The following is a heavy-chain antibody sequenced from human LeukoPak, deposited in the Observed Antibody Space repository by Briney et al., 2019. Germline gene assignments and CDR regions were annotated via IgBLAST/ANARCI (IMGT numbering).Heavy chain of an antibody. Sequence: SETLSLTCAVSGGSISSGGYSWSWIRQPPGKGLEWIGYIYHSGSTYYNPSLKSRVTISVDRSKNQFSLKLSSVTAADTAVYYCARSHYDSSGYEDAFDIWGQGTMVTVSS. V-gene: IGHV4-30-2*01. CDR1: GGSISSGGYS. CDR3: ARSHYDSSGYEDAFDI. CDR2: IYHSGST. D-gene: IGHD3-22*01. J-gene: IGHJ3*02.